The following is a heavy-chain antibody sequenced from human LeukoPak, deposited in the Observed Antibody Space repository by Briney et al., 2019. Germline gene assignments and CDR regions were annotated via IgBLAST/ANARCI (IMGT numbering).Heavy chain of an antibody. J-gene: IGHJ4*02. CDR3: ARDDNGDNCLFDY. D-gene: IGHD5-24*01. CDR1: GFTFSSYS. V-gene: IGHV3-21*01. CDR2: ISSSSSYI. Sequence: GGSLRLSCAASGFTFSSYSMNWVRQAPGKGLEWVSSISSSSSYIYYADSVKGRFTISRDNAKNSLYLQMNSLRAEDTAVYYCARDDNGDNCLFDYWGQGTLVTVSS.